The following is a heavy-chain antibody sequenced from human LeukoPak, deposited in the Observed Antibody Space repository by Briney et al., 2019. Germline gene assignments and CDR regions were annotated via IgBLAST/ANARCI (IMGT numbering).Heavy chain of an antibody. CDR1: GFTFSSYA. V-gene: IGHV3-23*01. D-gene: IGHD6-19*01. CDR3: AKDSHSSGWYYFNY. Sequence: GGSLRLSCAASGFTFSSYAMSWVRQAPGKGLEWVSGISGGGGSTYYADSVKGRFTISRDNSKNTLHLQMNSLRAEDTALYYCAKDSHSSGWYYFNYWGQGTLVTVPS. J-gene: IGHJ4*02. CDR2: ISGGGGST.